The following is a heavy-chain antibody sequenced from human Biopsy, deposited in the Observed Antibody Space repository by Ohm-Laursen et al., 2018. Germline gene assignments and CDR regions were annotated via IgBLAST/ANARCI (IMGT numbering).Heavy chain of an antibody. CDR1: GGSISGYY. Sequence: SETLSLTCTVSGGSISGYYWTWIRQSPGKGLEWIGYISYSGSTSYNPSLKSRVTISADTSKNQLSLTLSSLTAADTAVYFCAKQWSYYESFTQHYRGDFDYWGQGTLVSVSS. V-gene: IGHV4-59*08. J-gene: IGHJ4*02. CDR3: AKQWSYYESFTQHYRGDFDY. CDR2: ISYSGST. D-gene: IGHD3-16*01.